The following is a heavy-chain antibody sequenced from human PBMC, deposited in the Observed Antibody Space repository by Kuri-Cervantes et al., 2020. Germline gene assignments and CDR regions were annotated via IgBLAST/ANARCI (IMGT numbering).Heavy chain of an antibody. CDR2: IYHSGST. J-gene: IGHJ5*02. CDR1: GGSFSGYY. Sequence: SQTLSLTCAVYGGSFSGYYWSWIRQPPGKGLEWIGEIYHSGSTYYNPSLKSRVTISVDTSKNQFSLKLSSVTAADTAVYYCARDLDWFDPWGQGTLVTVSS. V-gene: IGHV4-34*01. CDR3: ARDLDWFDP.